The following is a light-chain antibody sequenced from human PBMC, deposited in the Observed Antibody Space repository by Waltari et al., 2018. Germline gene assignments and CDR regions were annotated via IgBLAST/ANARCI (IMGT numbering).Light chain of an antibody. Sequence: QSALTQPASVSASPGQSIHISSPGTSSDVGGYNYFTWYQQHPGKAPKRIINDVTNRPSGVSNRFSGSKSGNTASLTISGLQAEDEADYYCSSYTTSSTHVFGTGTKVTVL. CDR3: SSYTTSSTHV. CDR1: SSDVGGYNY. V-gene: IGLV2-14*03. J-gene: IGLJ1*01. CDR2: DVT.